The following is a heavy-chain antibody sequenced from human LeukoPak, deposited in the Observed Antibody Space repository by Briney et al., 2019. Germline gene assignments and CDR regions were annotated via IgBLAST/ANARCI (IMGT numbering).Heavy chain of an antibody. J-gene: IGHJ4*02. D-gene: IGHD2-15*01. CDR1: GYTFTSYG. Sequence: ASVKVSCKASGYTFTSYGISWVRQAPGQGLEWMGWISAYNGNTNYAQKLQGRVTMTTDTSTSTAYMELRSLRSDDTAVYYCARDFVLYCSGGSCYPSPNQFDYWGQGTLVTVSS. CDR2: ISAYNGNT. V-gene: IGHV1-18*01. CDR3: ARDFVLYCSGGSCYPSPNQFDY.